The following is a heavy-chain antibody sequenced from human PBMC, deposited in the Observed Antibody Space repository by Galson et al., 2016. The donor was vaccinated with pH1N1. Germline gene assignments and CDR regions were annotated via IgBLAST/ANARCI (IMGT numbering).Heavy chain of an antibody. V-gene: IGHV4-4*07. Sequence: ETLSLTCTVSGGSISGYYWSWIRQPAGQGLEWIGHIYTSGSTNYNHSLKSRVTMSVDTSKNQFSLKLSSVTAADTAVYYCARLDYTELWFHFDYWGQGTLVTVSS. CDR2: IYTSGST. CDR3: ARLDYTELWFHFDY. D-gene: IGHD5-18*01. J-gene: IGHJ4*02. CDR1: GGSISGYY.